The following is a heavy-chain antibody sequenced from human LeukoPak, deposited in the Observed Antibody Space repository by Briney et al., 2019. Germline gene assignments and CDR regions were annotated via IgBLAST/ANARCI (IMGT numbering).Heavy chain of an antibody. CDR2: IKSKTDGGTT. CDR3: AKGVIAIQVTEISWFDP. Sequence: GGSLRLSCAASGFTFSNAWMSWVRQAPGKGLEWVGRIKSKTDGGTTDYAAPVKGRFTISRDNSKNTLYLQMNSLRAEDTAVYYCAKGVIAIQVTEISWFDPWGQGTLVTVSS. CDR1: GFTFSNAW. V-gene: IGHV3-15*01. D-gene: IGHD2-21*01. J-gene: IGHJ5*02.